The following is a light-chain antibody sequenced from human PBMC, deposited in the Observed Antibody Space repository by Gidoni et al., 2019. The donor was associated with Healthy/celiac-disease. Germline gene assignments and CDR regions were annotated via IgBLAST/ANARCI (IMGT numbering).Light chain of an antibody. CDR1: SSNIGSNY. CDR3: AAWDDSLSGL. J-gene: IGLJ3*02. CDR2: RNN. Sequence: QPVLPQPPSASGTPGQRVTISCSGSSSNIGSNYVYWYQQLPGTAPKLLIYRNNQRPSGVPDRFSGSKSGTSASLAISGLRSEDEADYYCAAWDDSLSGLFGGGTKLTVL. V-gene: IGLV1-47*01.